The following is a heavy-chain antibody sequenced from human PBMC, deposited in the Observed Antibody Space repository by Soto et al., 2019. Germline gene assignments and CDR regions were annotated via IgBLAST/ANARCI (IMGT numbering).Heavy chain of an antibody. CDR2: VYYRGRS. V-gene: IGHV4-39*01. CDR1: GGSVSNSKYY. J-gene: IGHJ4*02. D-gene: IGHD2-8*01. CDR3: VSQRTSVLTQAYCDY. Sequence: SETLSLTCTVSGGSVSNSKYYWGWIRQSQGKGLERIGSVYYRGRSYSKSSVKSRVTISVDTSKNQFSLNLNSVTASDTAVYYCVSQRTSVLTQAYCDYWGPGALVTVSS.